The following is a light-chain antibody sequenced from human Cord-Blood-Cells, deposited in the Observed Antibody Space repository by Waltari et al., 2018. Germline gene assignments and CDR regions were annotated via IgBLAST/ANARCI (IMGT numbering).Light chain of an antibody. CDR3: SSYTSSSTVV. J-gene: IGLJ2*01. CDR2: DVS. CDR1: SSDVGGYNY. Sequence: QSALTQPASVSGSPGQSITIPCTGTSSDVGGYNYVSWYQQHPGKAPKLMIYDVSNWPSGVSNRFSGSKSGNTASLTISGLQAEDEADYYCSSYTSSSTVVFGGGTKLTVL. V-gene: IGLV2-14*01.